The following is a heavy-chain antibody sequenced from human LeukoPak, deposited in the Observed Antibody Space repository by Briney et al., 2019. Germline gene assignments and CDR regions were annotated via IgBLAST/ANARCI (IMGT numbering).Heavy chain of an antibody. CDR3: ARVGAAAVKHAFDI. D-gene: IGHD6-13*01. V-gene: IGHV4-34*01. CDR2: INHSGST. J-gene: IGHJ3*02. CDR1: GFIFSDYW. Sequence: GSLRLSCAASGFIFSDYWMGWVRQAPGKGLEWIGEINHSGSTNYNPSLKSRVTISVDTSKNQFSLKLSSVTAADTAVYYCARVGAAAVKHAFDIWGQGTMVTVSS.